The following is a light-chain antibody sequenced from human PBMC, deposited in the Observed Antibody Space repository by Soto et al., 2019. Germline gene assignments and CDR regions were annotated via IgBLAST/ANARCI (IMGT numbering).Light chain of an antibody. Sequence: QSALTQPRSVSGSPGQSVSISCTGTSSDVGGYNYVSWYQQHPGKAPQLIIYDVNRRPSGVSDRFSGSKSGNTASLTISGLQAEDEADYYCCSYAGSYASHAIGGGTKLTVL. J-gene: IGLJ2*01. V-gene: IGLV2-11*01. CDR3: CSYAGSYASHA. CDR2: DVN. CDR1: SSDVGGYNY.